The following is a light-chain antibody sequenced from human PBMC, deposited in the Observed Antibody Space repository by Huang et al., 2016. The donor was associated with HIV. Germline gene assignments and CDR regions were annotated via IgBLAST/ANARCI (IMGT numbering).Light chain of an antibody. Sequence: VLTQSPGTLSLSPGDRATLSCRASQSVSNFFLAWYQQKPGQAPSVLIYGASIRDSGIPDRCTGSGSGTDFTLTISRLEAEDFAVYYCQHYDISRGTSNSRGTFGQGTKVEIK. V-gene: IGKV3-20*01. CDR1: QSVSNFF. CDR2: GAS. J-gene: IGKJ1*01. CDR3: QHYDISRGTSNSRGT.